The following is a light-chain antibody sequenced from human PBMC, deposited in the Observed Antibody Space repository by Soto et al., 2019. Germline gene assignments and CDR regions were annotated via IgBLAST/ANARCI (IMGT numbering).Light chain of an antibody. J-gene: IGKJ1*01. Sequence: DIVMTQSPDSLAVSLGERATINCKSSQSVLYSPNNKNYLAWYQQKPGQTPKLLIYLASTRESGVPDRFSGSGSGTDFTLTISSLQAEDVAFYYCQQYHSAPQSFGQGTKVEIK. V-gene: IGKV4-1*01. CDR3: QQYHSAPQS. CDR2: LAS. CDR1: QSVLYSPNNKNY.